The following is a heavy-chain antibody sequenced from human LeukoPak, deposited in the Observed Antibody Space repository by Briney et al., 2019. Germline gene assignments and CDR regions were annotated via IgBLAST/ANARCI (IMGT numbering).Heavy chain of an antibody. CDR1: GGSISSGGYS. Sequence: PSETLSLTCAVSGGSISSGGYSWSWIRQPPGKGLEWIGYIYHSGSTYYNPSLKSRVTISVDRSKNQFSLKLSSVTAADTAVYYCARAIESFTIFGVVIVFDYWGQGTLVTVSS. J-gene: IGHJ4*02. CDR2: IYHSGST. V-gene: IGHV4-30-2*01. D-gene: IGHD3-3*01. CDR3: ARAIESFTIFGVVIVFDY.